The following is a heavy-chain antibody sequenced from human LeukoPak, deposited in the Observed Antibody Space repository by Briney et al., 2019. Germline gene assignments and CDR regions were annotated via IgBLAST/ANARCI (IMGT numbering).Heavy chain of an antibody. CDR2: IYYSGST. CDR1: GGSISSSSYY. V-gene: IGHV4-39*07. Sequence: SETLSLTCTVSGGSISSSSYYWGWIRQPPGKGLEWIGSIYYSGSTYYNPSLKSRVTISVDTSKNQFSLKLSSVTAADTAVYYCARSFEDYSSHFDYWGQGTLVTVSS. CDR3: ARSFEDYSSHFDY. J-gene: IGHJ4*02. D-gene: IGHD2-15*01.